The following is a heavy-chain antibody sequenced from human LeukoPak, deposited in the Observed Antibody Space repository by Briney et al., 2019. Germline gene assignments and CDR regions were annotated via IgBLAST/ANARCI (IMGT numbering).Heavy chain of an antibody. CDR2: INHSGST. CDR1: GGSFSGYY. Sequence: SETLSLTCAVYGGSFSGYYWSWIRQPPGKGLEWIGEINHSGSTNYNPSLKSRVTISVDTSKNQFSLKLSSVTAADTAVYYCARVAHGAFDIWGQGTMVTVSS. V-gene: IGHV4-34*01. J-gene: IGHJ3*02. CDR3: ARVAHGAFDI. D-gene: IGHD5-12*01.